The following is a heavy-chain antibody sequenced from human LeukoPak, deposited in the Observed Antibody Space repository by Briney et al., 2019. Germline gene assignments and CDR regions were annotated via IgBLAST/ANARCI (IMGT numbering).Heavy chain of an antibody. V-gene: IGHV3-23*01. D-gene: IGHD2-2*01. CDR1: GFTFSSYA. J-gene: IGHJ4*02. CDR2: ISGSGYST. CDR3: VKGRYSGSQYLGDY. Sequence: GGSLRLSCAASGFTFSSYAMSWVRQAPGKGLEWVSSISGSGYSTYYADSMKGRFTISRDNSRNSLYLQMNSLRAEDTAVYYCVKGRYSGSQYLGDYWGQGTLVTVSS.